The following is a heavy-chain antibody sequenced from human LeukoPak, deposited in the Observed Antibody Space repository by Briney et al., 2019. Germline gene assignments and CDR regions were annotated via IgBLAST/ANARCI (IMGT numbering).Heavy chain of an antibody. CDR1: GFTFSSYA. CDR2: ISGSGGST. Sequence: GGSLRLSCAASGFTFSSYAMSWVRQAPGKGLEWVSAISGSGGSTYYADSVKGRFTISRDNSKNTLYPQMNSLRAEDTAVYYCAKDEYYDFWSGSVAFDIWGQGTMVTVSS. CDR3: AKDEYYDFWSGSVAFDI. D-gene: IGHD3-3*01. V-gene: IGHV3-23*01. J-gene: IGHJ3*02.